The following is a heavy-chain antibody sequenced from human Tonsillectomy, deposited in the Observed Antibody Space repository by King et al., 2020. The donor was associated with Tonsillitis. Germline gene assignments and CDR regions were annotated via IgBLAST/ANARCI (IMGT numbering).Heavy chain of an antibody. CDR2: ISLYNGNT. CDR3: ARASNGCWCASSYYYYYMDV. CDR1: GYTFTSYG. Sequence: HVQLVESGAEVKKPGASVKVSCKASGYTFTSYGISWVRQAPGQGLEWMGWISLYNGNTDYLQKFQGRVTMTTDTSTSTAYMEMRSLGSDDSAVYYCARASNGCWCASSYYYYYMDVWGKGTTVTVSS. J-gene: IGHJ6*03. V-gene: IGHV1-18*01. D-gene: IGHD2-8*01.